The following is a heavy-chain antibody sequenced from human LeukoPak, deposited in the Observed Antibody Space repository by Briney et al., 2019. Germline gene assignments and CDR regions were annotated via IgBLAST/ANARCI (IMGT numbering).Heavy chain of an antibody. CDR3: ARGGPGSSFDL. V-gene: IGHV3-66*01. D-gene: IGHD2-15*01. J-gene: IGHJ4*02. CDR2: TSSCGST. Sequence: PGESLRLSCAASGFTVSSYYMSWVRHAPGEGLEWVSFTSSCGSTYSEDSVRSRVTISRDNSKNPLYLQMSSVRAADTAVYYCARGGPGSSFDLWGQGTLVTVSS. CDR1: GFTVSSYY.